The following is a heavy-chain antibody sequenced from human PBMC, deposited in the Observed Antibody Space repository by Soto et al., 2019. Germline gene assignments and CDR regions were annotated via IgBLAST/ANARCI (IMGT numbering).Heavy chain of an antibody. CDR2: IYHSGST. J-gene: IGHJ4*02. CDR3: ARCMGWRGYYFDY. D-gene: IGHD2-8*01. Sequence: PSETLSLTCAVSGGSISSSNWWSWVRQPPGKGLEWIGEIYHSGSTNYNPSLKSRVTISVDKSKNQFSLKLSSVTAADTAVYYCARCMGWRGYYFDYWGQGTLVTVSS. V-gene: IGHV4-4*02. CDR1: GGSISSSNW.